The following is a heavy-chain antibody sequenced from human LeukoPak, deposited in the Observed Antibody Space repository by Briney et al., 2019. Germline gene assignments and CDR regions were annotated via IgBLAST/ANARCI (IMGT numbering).Heavy chain of an antibody. CDR3: AKMRTMYKYDSSGYYNDH. D-gene: IGHD3-22*01. J-gene: IGHJ4*02. CDR1: VLTFSSYG. Sequence: GGSLRLSCAASVLTFSSYGMHWVRQAPGKGLEWVAVISYDGSNKYYADSVKGRFTISRDNSKNTLYMQMNSLRAEDTAVYYCAKMRTMYKYDSSGYYNDHWGQGTLVTVSS. CDR2: ISYDGSNK. V-gene: IGHV3-30*18.